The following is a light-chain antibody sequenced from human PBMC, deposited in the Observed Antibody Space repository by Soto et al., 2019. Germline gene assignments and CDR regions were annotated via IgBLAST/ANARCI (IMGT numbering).Light chain of an antibody. CDR3: QQRSNWPPT. CDR1: QSVGSS. CDR2: GAS. Sequence: EIVLTQSPATLSLSPGERATLSCRASQSVGSSLGWYQQKPGQAPRLLFYGASNRATAIPDRFSGSGFGTDYTITTTRLEPEDFAVYYCQQRSNWPPTFGQGTKVDIK. J-gene: IGKJ1*01. V-gene: IGKV3-11*01.